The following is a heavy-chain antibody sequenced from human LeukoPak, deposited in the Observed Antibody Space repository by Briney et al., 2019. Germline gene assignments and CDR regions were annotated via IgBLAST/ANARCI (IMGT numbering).Heavy chain of an antibody. CDR3: ASDGRYFDWSPSYYYYYYMDV. Sequence: GASVKVSCKTPGHIFTSYYMNWVQQAPGQGLEWMGIIHARGGRTIYAQKFQGTVTMTRDMSTSTVYMELSSLRSEDTAVYYCASDGRYFDWSPSYYYYYYMDVWGKGTTVTVSS. CDR2: IHARGGRT. V-gene: IGHV1-46*01. D-gene: IGHD3-9*01. J-gene: IGHJ6*03. CDR1: GHIFTSYY.